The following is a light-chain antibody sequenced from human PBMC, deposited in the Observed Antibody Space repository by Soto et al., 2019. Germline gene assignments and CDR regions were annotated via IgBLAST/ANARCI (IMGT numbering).Light chain of an antibody. V-gene: IGKV1-27*01. CDR2: ATS. CDR3: QKYKGAPSLT. J-gene: IGKJ4*01. Sequence: DIQMTQSPSSLSASVGDRVTITCRASQGISTFLAWYQQRPGKVPKVLIYATSTLQSGFPYRFSGSGSGTDFTITIRSLQPEDVATYYCQKYKGAPSLTFGGGTKGEIK. CDR1: QGISTF.